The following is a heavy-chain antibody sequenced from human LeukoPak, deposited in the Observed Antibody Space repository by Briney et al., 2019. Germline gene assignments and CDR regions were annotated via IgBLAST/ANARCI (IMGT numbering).Heavy chain of an antibody. V-gene: IGHV3-7*03. J-gene: IGHJ3*01. D-gene: IGHD2-21*02. CDR1: EFTFGSHW. CDR2: INRDGSKN. CDR3: ARDSSPYCGDDCYFDAFDL. Sequence: GGSMSLSCAASEFTFGSHWMTWVRHAPGEGREWVANINRDGSKNHFVDSVKGRFTISRDNAKNFLYLQMNSLRAEDTAVYFCARDSSPYCGDDCYFDAFDLWGQGTMVTVSS.